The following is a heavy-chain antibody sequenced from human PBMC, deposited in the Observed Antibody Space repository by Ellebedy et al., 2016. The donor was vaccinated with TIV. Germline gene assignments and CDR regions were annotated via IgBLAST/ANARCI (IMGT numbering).Heavy chain of an antibody. CDR3: ARGREGGVYFDH. CDR2: INHGGNTAYT. V-gene: IGHV4-34*01. J-gene: IGHJ4*02. CDR1: GGSVSAHY. D-gene: IGHD3-16*01. Sequence: MPSETLSLTCAVYGGSVSAHYWSWIRQPPGKGLEWTGEINHGGNTAYTNYNPSLKSRVSMSLDTSKNQFSLKLSSVTAADTAVYYCARGREGGVYFDHWGQGTLVTVSS.